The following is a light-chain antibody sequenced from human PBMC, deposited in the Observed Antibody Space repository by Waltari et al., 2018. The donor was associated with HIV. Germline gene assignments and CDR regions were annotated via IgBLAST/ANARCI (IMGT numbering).Light chain of an antibody. Sequence: SYVLTQPPSVSVAPGQTARITCGVNNIAATKSVHWYRLNPGQAPVVVIYDDRDRPSGIPDRFSGSSSGDTATLTISRAEAGDEADYYCQVWDGRGDPVIFGGGTKLAVV. CDR3: QVWDGRGDPVI. CDR2: DDR. V-gene: IGLV3-21*02. J-gene: IGLJ2*01. CDR1: NIAATKS.